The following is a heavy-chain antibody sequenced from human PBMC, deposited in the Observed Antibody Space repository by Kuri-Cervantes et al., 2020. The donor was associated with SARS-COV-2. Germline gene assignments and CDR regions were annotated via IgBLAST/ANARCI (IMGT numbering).Heavy chain of an antibody. D-gene: IGHD3-3*01. V-gene: IGHV3-30*02. CDR1: GFTFTSYA. Sequence: GGSLRLSCAASGFTFTSYAMTWVRQAPGKGLEWVAFIRYDGSNKYYADSVKGRFTISRDNSKNTLYPQMNSLRAEDTAVYYCAKPGVVRSAFDYWGQGTLVTVSS. CDR2: IRYDGSNK. J-gene: IGHJ4*02. CDR3: AKPGVVRSAFDY.